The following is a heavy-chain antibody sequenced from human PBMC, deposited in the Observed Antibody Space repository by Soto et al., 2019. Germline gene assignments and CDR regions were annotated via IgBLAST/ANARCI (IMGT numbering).Heavy chain of an antibody. CDR2: ISHSGTT. D-gene: IGHD2-2*01. J-gene: IGHJ3*01. CDR1: GGSFSGYY. Sequence: QVQLQQWGAGLLKPSETLSLTCAVYGGSFSGYYWTWIRQTPGKGLEWIGEISHSGTTNYQPSLTRRVTTSADPSKKQFSLNLTSVTAADSGVYYCARGECSSVYCFTRWALDFWGQGTVVTVSS. CDR3: ARGECSSVYCFTRWALDF. V-gene: IGHV4-34*01.